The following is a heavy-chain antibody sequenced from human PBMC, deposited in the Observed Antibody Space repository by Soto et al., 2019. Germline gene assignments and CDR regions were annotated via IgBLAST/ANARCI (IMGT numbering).Heavy chain of an antibody. CDR3: ASEFHVRLSSDYYFDY. V-gene: IGHV1-18*04. CDR2: ISAYNGNT. D-gene: IGHD2-21*02. Sequence: AGVKVSCKASGYTFISYRISWLRQAPGKGLEWMGWISAYNGNTNYAQKLQGGDTTTTNTSTNTAYMQQRSMRSDDTAVYYCASEFHVRLSSDYYFDYWGQGTLVTVSS. CDR1: GYTFISYR. J-gene: IGHJ4*02.